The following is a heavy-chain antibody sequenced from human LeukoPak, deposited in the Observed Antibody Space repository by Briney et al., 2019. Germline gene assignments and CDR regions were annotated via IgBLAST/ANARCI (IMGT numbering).Heavy chain of an antibody. D-gene: IGHD6-19*01. CDR1: GFTLSSHW. CDR2: IKQDGSEK. V-gene: IGHV3-7*01. J-gene: IGHJ6*03. Sequence: GGSLRLSCAASGFTLSSHWMSWVRQAPGKGLEWVANIKQDGSEKYYVDSVKGRFTISRDNAKNSLYLQMNSLRAEDTAVYYCARDDQWLVPGWDYYYYYMDVWGKGTTVTVSS. CDR3: ARDDQWLVPGWDYYYYYMDV.